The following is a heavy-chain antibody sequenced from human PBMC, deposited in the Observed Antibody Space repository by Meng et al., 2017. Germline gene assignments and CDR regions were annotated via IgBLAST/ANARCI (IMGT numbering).Heavy chain of an antibody. D-gene: IGHD6-6*01. CDR1: GGSFSGYY. V-gene: IGHV4-34*01. Sequence: VPFQPPWAVRLNTPENLSLTCAVYGGSFSGYYWSWIRHPPGKGLEWIGEINHSGSTNYNPSLKSRVTISVDTSKNQFSLKLSSVTAADTAVYYCARRGIAARPFYYWGQGTLVTVSS. J-gene: IGHJ4*02. CDR2: INHSGST. CDR3: ARRGIAARPFYY.